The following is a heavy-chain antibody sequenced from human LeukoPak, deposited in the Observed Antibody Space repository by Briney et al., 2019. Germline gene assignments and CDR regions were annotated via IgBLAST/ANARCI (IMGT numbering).Heavy chain of an antibody. J-gene: IGHJ4*02. CDR1: GYTFTKFG. D-gene: IGHD5-12*01. Sequence: ASVMVSCKASGYTFTKFGVSWLRQSPGQGLEWLGWFSAYNGNTNYAQNFQGRVTLTTDTSTSTAYLELTSLRSDDTAVYFCARDYPQYRNRGYSGYGTFDYWGQGTLVTVSS. CDR3: ARDYPQYRNRGYSGYGTFDY. CDR2: FSAYNGNT. V-gene: IGHV1-18*01.